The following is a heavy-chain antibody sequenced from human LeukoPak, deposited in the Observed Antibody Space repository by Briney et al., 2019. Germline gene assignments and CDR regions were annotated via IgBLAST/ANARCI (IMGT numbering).Heavy chain of an antibody. Sequence: NTSETLPLTCTVSGGSISSYYWSWIRQPPGKGLEWIGYIYYSGSTNYNPSLKSRVTISVDTSKNQFSLKLSSVTAADTAVYYCAREGPWGLAAFDIWGQGTMVTVSS. D-gene: IGHD7-27*01. CDR1: GGSISSYY. CDR2: IYYSGST. V-gene: IGHV4-59*01. J-gene: IGHJ3*02. CDR3: AREGPWGLAAFDI.